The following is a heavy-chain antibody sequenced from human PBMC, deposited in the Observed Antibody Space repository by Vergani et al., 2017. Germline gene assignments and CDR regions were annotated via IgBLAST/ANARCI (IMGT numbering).Heavy chain of an antibody. CDR3: ARLYGRDSSGSKYFDY. D-gene: IGHD3-22*01. J-gene: IGHJ4*02. CDR1: GYRFTNYW. CDR2: IHPADSDT. V-gene: IGHV5-51*01. Sequence: VQLVQSGAEVKKPGESLKISCQISGYRFTNYWIGWVRQMPGKGLEWMGIIHPADSDTRYSPSFQGQVTISVDKSISTAYLQRISLRASDSAMYYCARLYGRDSSGSKYFDYWGQGTLVTVSS.